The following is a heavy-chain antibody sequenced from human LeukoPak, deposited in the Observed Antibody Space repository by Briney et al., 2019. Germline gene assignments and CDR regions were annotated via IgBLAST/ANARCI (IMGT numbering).Heavy chain of an antibody. CDR3: ARSIVVPAAINSYYFDY. J-gene: IGHJ4*02. CDR1: GFTFDNHG. Sequence: PGGSLRLSSAASGFTFDNHGMSWVRQAPGKGLEWVSGINWNGGSTGYADSVKGRFTISRDNAKNSLYLQMNSLRAEDTALYYCARSIVVPAAINSYYFDYWGPGTLVTVSS. D-gene: IGHD2-2*01. CDR2: INWNGGST. V-gene: IGHV3-20*04.